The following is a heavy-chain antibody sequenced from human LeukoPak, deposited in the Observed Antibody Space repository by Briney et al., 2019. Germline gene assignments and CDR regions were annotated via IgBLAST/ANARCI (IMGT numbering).Heavy chain of an antibody. CDR1: GVSISRYY. J-gene: IGHJ5*02. CDR3: ARGRNFDWFTNWFDP. Sequence: SETLSLTCTVSGVSISRYYWSWIRQPPGKGLEWIGYIYNSGSANYNPSLKSRVTISIDTSKNQFSLKLSSVTAADTAVYYCARGRNFDWFTNWFDPWGQGTLVTVSS. CDR2: IYNSGSA. V-gene: IGHV4-59*01. D-gene: IGHD3-9*01.